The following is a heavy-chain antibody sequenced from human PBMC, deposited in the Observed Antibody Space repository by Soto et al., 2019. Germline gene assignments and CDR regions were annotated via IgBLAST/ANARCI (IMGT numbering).Heavy chain of an antibody. CDR2: IIPKFNTI. D-gene: IGHD1-26*01. CDR1: GDTFSSYA. CDR3: ARVTPGGYFEY. Sequence: SVKVSCKASGDTFSSYAISWVRQAPGQGLEWMGWIIPKFNTIDHGQKFQGRVTIAADKSTSTAYMELSSLRSDDTAVYYCARVTPGGYFEYWAQGTLVTVSS. V-gene: IGHV1-69*06. J-gene: IGHJ4*02.